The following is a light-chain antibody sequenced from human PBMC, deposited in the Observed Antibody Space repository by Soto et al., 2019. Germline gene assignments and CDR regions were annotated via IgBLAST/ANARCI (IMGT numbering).Light chain of an antibody. CDR1: SSDVGGYNY. Sequence: QSALTQPPSASGSPGQSVTISCTGTSSDVGGYNYVSWYQQYPGRAPKRMIYEVTKRPSGVPDRFSGSKSGNTASLTVSGLLAEDEADYYCSSYAASNNFYFVFGGGTKVTVL. CDR3: SSYAASNNFYFV. J-gene: IGLJ3*02. CDR2: EVT. V-gene: IGLV2-8*01.